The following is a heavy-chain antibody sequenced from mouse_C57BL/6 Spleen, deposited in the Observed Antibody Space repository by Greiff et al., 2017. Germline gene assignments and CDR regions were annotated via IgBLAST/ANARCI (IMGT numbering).Heavy chain of an antibody. V-gene: IGHV5-4*01. CDR2: ISDGGSYT. CDR1: GFTFSSYA. D-gene: IGHD1-1*01. J-gene: IGHJ3*01. Sequence: EVHLVESGGGLVKPGGSLKLSCAASGFTFSSYAMSWVRQTPEKRLEWVATISDGGSYTYYPDNVKGRFTISRDNAKNNLYLQMSHLKSEDTAMYYCARGPDYGSSRAWFAYWGQGTLVTVSA. CDR3: ARGPDYGSSRAWFAY.